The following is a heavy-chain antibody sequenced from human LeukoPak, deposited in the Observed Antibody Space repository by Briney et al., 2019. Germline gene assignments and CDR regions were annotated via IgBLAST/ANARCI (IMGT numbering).Heavy chain of an antibody. J-gene: IGHJ4*02. V-gene: IGHV4-39*01. CDR1: GGSISSSFYY. CDR2: IYHSGST. CDR3: AAQKIYSSSWGLFDY. Sequence: PSETLSLTCTVSGGSISSSFYYWGWIRQPPGKGLEWIGSIYHSGSTYYNPSLKSRVTISVDTSKNQFSLKLNSVTAADTAVYYCAAQKIYSSSWGLFDYWGQGTLVTVSS. D-gene: IGHD6-13*01.